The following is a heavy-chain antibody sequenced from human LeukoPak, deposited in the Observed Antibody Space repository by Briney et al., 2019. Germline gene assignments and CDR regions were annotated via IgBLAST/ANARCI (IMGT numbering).Heavy chain of an antibody. J-gene: IGHJ5*02. V-gene: IGHV3-53*01. CDR3: ARDLAGVFVHPRTIWFDP. D-gene: IGHD6-6*01. CDR2: IYSGGST. CDR1: GFTVSTNS. Sequence: PGGSLRLSCTVSGFTVSTNSMSWVRQTPGKGLEWVSFIYSGGSTHYSDSVKGRFTISRDNSKNTLYLQMNSLRAEDTAVYYCARDLAGVFVHPRTIWFDPWGQGTLVTVSS.